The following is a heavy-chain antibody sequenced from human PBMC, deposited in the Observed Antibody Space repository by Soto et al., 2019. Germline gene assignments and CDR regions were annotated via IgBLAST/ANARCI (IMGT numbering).Heavy chain of an antibody. CDR3: ARNPLIVLVPAATPFDY. J-gene: IGHJ4*02. Sequence: GASVKVSCKASGYTFTSYYMHWVRQAPGQGLEWMGIINPSGGSTSYAQKFQGRVTMTRDTSTSTVYMELSSLRSEDTAVYYCARNPLIVLVPAATPFDYWGKGTLVTVSS. CDR2: INPSGGST. CDR1: GYTFTSYY. D-gene: IGHD2-2*01. V-gene: IGHV1-46*01.